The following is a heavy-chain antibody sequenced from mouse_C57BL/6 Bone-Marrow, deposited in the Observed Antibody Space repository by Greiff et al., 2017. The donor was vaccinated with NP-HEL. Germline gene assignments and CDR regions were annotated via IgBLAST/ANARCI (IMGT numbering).Heavy chain of an antibody. Sequence: QVQLQQPGAELVKPGASVKLSCKASGYTFTSYWMQWVKQRPGQGLEWIGEIDPSDSYTNYNQKFKGKATLTVDTSSSTAYMQLSSLTSDDSAVYYWARMTAVVAPHFDYWGQGTILTVSS. CDR2: IDPSDSYT. CDR3: ARMTAVVAPHFDY. J-gene: IGHJ2*01. CDR1: GYTFTSYW. D-gene: IGHD1-1*01. V-gene: IGHV1-50*01.